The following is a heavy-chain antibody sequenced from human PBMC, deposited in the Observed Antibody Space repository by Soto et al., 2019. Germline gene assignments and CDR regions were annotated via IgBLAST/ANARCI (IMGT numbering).Heavy chain of an antibody. D-gene: IGHD6-19*01. V-gene: IGHV3-23*01. CDR3: AKCAGSGWYPDY. CDR2: ISGSGANT. J-gene: IGHJ4*02. CDR1: GFTFSSYA. Sequence: EVQLLESAGGLVQPGGSLSLSCAASGFTFSSYAMRWVRQAPGKGLEWVSAISGSGANTYYADSVKGRFTISRDNSKNTLFVQLNSLRAEDTAVYYCAKCAGSGWYPDYWGQGTLGTVSS.